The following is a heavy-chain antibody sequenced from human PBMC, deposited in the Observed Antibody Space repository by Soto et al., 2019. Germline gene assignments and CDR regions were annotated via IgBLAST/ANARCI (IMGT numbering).Heavy chain of an antibody. Sequence: SETLSLTCTVSGGSVSSGSYYWSWIRQPPGKGLEWIGYIYYSGSTNYNPSLKGRVTISVDTSKNQFSLKLSSVTAADTAVYYCAREGTSSWSSPYYYGMDVWGQGTTVTVSS. J-gene: IGHJ6*02. CDR3: AREGTSSWSSPYYYGMDV. CDR2: IYYSGST. CDR1: GGSVSSGSYY. V-gene: IGHV4-61*01. D-gene: IGHD6-13*01.